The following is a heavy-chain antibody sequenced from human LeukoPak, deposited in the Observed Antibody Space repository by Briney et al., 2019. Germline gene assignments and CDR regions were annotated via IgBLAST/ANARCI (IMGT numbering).Heavy chain of an antibody. CDR2: IYSGGST. CDR3: ARAWPQAYFDY. CDR1: GFTVSSNY. Sequence: GGSLRLSCAASGFTVSSNYMSCVRQAPGKGLEWVSVIYSGGSTYYADSVKGRFTISRDNSKNTLNLQMNSLRAEDTAVYYCARAWPQAYFDYWGQGTLVTVSS. V-gene: IGHV3-53*01. J-gene: IGHJ4*02.